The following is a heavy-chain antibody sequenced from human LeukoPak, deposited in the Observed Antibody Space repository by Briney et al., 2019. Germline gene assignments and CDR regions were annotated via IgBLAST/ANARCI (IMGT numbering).Heavy chain of an antibody. CDR1: GGSISSYY. Sequence: SETLSLTCTVSGGSISSYYWSWIRQPAGKGLEWIGRIYTSGSTNYNPSLKSRVTMSVDTSKNQFSLKLSSVTAADTAVYYCARASSYGSGSFLLPYGMDVWGQGTTVTVSS. D-gene: IGHD3-10*01. CDR2: IYTSGST. J-gene: IGHJ6*02. CDR3: ARASSYGSGSFLLPYGMDV. V-gene: IGHV4-4*07.